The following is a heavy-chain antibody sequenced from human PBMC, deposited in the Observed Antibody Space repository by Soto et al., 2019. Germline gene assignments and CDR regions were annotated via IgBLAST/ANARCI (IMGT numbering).Heavy chain of an antibody. Sequence: QAQLVQSGPEVKKPGASLKVSCKASGYGFTNYGISWVRQAPGEGLEWMGWINTYNGKTTYAEALQGRVSLTTDTSTGKADMELTNVRSDDTALYYCARTWNDVFDLWGQGTRVVVSS. CDR3: ARTWNDVFDL. D-gene: IGHD1-1*01. CDR2: INTYNGKT. J-gene: IGHJ4*02. CDR1: GYGFTNYG. V-gene: IGHV1-18*01.